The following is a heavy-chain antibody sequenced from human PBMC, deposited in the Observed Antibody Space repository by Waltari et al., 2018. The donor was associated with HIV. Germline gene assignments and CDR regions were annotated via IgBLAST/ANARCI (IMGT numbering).Heavy chain of an antibody. Sequence: QVQPVQSGAEVKKPGSSVKVSCKASGGTFSNSAINWVLQAPGQGLEWMGGIIPIFGSTNYAQKFQGRVTITADESTSTVYMKLSSLRSEDTAVYYCASASRDTAMGAFDIWGQGTMVTVSS. J-gene: IGHJ3*02. D-gene: IGHD5-18*01. CDR3: ASASRDTAMGAFDI. CDR1: GGTFSNSA. CDR2: IIPIFGST. V-gene: IGHV1-69*01.